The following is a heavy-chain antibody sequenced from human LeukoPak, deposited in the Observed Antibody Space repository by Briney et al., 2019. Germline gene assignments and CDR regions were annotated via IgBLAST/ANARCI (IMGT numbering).Heavy chain of an antibody. D-gene: IGHD6-19*01. Sequence: PSETLSLTCTVSGGSISSYYWSWIRQPAGKGLEWIGRIYTSGSTNYNPSLKSRVTMSVDTSKNQFSLKLSSVTAADTAVYYCARQGIAVAGKWPVTPDYWGQGTLVTVSS. V-gene: IGHV4-4*07. J-gene: IGHJ4*02. CDR1: GGSISSYY. CDR3: ARQGIAVAGKWPVTPDY. CDR2: IYTSGST.